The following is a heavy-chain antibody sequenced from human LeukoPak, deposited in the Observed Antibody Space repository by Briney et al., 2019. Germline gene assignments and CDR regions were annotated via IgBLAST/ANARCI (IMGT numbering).Heavy chain of an antibody. Sequence: PSETLSLTCAVSGYSISSGYYWGWIRQAPGKGLEWIGSIYHSGSTYYNPSLKSRVTISVDTSKNQFSLKLSSVTAADTAVYYCARVKVLWFGASAFDIWGQGTMVTVSS. CDR1: GYSISSGYY. D-gene: IGHD3-10*01. CDR3: ARVKVLWFGASAFDI. V-gene: IGHV4-38-2*01. CDR2: IYHSGST. J-gene: IGHJ3*02.